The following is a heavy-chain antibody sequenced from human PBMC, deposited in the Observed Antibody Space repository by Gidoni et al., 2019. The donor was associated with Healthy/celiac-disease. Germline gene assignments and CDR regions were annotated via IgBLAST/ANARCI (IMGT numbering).Heavy chain of an antibody. Sequence: EVQLVESGGGLIQPGGSLRLSCAASGFTVSSNYMSWVRQAPGKGLEWVSVIYSGGSTYYADSVKGRFTISRDNSKNTLYLQMNSLRAEDTAVYYCARDPSPSYDSSGRDAFDIWGQGTMVTVSS. J-gene: IGHJ3*02. CDR3: ARDPSPSYDSSGRDAFDI. CDR1: GFTVSSNY. V-gene: IGHV3-53*01. CDR2: IYSGGST. D-gene: IGHD3-22*01.